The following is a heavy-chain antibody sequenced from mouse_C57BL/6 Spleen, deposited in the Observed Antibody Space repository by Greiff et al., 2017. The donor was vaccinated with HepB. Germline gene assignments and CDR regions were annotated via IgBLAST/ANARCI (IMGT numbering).Heavy chain of an antibody. V-gene: IGHV1-81*01. Sequence: QVQLQQSGAELARPGASVKLSCKASGYTFTSYGISWVKQRTGQGLEWIGEIYPRSGNTYYNEKFKGKATLTADKSSSTAYMELRSLTSEDSAVYFCARKEDGNYFWYFDGWGTGTTVTVSS. CDR2: IYPRSGNT. J-gene: IGHJ1*03. CDR1: GYTFTSYG. D-gene: IGHD2-1*01. CDR3: ARKEDGNYFWYFDG.